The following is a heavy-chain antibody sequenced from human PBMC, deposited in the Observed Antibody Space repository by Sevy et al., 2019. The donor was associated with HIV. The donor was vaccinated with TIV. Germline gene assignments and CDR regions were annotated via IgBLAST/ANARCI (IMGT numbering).Heavy chain of an antibody. CDR1: GFTFSNYG. V-gene: IGHV3-33*01. CDR3: ARDGYAESFGGGFDY. CDR2: LWYDGNNK. J-gene: IGHJ4*02. D-gene: IGHD3-10*01. Sequence: GGSLRLACAASGFTFSNYGMHWVRRAPGKGLEWVAILWYDGNNKDYADSVKGRFTISRDNSKNTLYLQMNSLRAEDTATYYCARDGYAESFGGGFDYWGQGTLVTVSS.